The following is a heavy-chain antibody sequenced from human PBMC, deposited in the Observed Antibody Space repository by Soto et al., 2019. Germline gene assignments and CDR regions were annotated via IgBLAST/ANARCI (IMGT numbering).Heavy chain of an antibody. Sequence: SETLSLTCTVSGGSINSYYWTWIRQPPGKGLEWIGYFSYSGSTNYNPSLKSRVTISVDTSKNQFSLRLSSVTAADTAMYFCARDRNPDSGSYY. CDR1: GGSINSYY. V-gene: IGHV4-59*01. CDR3: ARDRNPDSGSYY. J-gene: IGHJ6*01. CDR2: FSYSGST. D-gene: IGHD1-26*01.